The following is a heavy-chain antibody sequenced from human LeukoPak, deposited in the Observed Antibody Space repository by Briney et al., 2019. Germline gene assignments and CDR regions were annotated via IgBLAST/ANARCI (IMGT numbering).Heavy chain of an antibody. CDR2: IYYSGST. Sequence: KPSETLSLTCTVSGGSISSYYWSWIRQPPGKGLEWIGYIYYSGSTNYNPSLKSRVTISVDTSKNQFSLKLSSVTAADTAVYYCARDRAEGGLDYWGQGTLVTVSS. D-gene: IGHD3-16*01. CDR3: ARDRAEGGLDY. J-gene: IGHJ4*02. V-gene: IGHV4-59*12. CDR1: GGSISSYY.